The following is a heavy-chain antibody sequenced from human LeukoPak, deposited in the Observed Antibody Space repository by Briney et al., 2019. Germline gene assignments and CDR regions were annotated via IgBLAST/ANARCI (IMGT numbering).Heavy chain of an antibody. CDR2: ISSSSSYI. CDR3: ARSSNWNDDVHDAFDI. J-gene: IGHJ3*02. V-gene: IGHV3-21*01. CDR1: GFTFSSYA. Sequence: GGSLRLSCAASGFTFSSYAMSWVRQAPGKGLEWVSSISSSSSYIYYADSVKGRFTISRDNAKNSLYLQMNSLRAEDTAVYYCARSSNWNDDVHDAFDIWGQGTMVTVSS. D-gene: IGHD1-20*01.